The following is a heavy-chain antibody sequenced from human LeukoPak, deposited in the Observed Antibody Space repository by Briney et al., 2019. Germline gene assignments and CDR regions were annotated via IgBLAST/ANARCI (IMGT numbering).Heavy chain of an antibody. Sequence: PSETLSLTCTVSGGSISSGSYYWSWIRQPAGKGLEWIGRIYTSGSTNYNPSLKSRVTISVDTSKNQFSLKLSSVTAADTAVYYCARGRHYYGSGRVACAYYYGMDVWGQGTTVTVSS. CDR2: IYTSGST. J-gene: IGHJ6*02. D-gene: IGHD3-10*01. V-gene: IGHV4-61*02. CDR3: ARGRHYYGSGRVACAYYYGMDV. CDR1: GGSISSGSYY.